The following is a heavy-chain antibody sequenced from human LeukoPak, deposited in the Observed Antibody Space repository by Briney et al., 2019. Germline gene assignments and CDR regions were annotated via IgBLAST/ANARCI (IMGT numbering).Heavy chain of an antibody. V-gene: IGHV3-21*01. CDR2: ISGSSNYI. D-gene: IGHD6-19*01. J-gene: IGHJ4*02. CDR3: ARVEWNYSTGWLLDY. Sequence: GGSLRLSCAASGFTFSDYTMNWVRLAPGKGLEWVSSISGSSNYIYYADSVKGRFTISRDNSRNTLYLQMNSLRAEDTAVYYCARVEWNYSTGWLLDYWGQGTLVTVSS. CDR1: GFTFSDYT.